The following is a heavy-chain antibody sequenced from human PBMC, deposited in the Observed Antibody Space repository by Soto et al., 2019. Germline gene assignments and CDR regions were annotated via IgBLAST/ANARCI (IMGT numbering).Heavy chain of an antibody. V-gene: IGHV3-23*01. CDR2: ISGSGGST. D-gene: IGHD2-15*01. Sequence: GGSLRLSCAASGFTVSSNYMSWVRQAPGKGLEWVSAISGSGGSTYYADSVKGRFTISRDNSKNTLYLQMNSLRAEDTAVYYCAKGGYCSGGSCYNNWFDPWGQGTLVTVSS. CDR1: GFTVSSNY. J-gene: IGHJ5*02. CDR3: AKGGYCSGGSCYNNWFDP.